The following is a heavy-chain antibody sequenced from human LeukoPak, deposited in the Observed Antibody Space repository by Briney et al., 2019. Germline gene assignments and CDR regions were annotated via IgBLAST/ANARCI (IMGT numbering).Heavy chain of an antibody. D-gene: IGHD5-12*01. V-gene: IGHV7-4-1*02. CDR2: INTNTGNP. CDR3: AGSPVATIAWRWFDP. Sequence: GASVKVSCKASGYTFTSYAMNWVRQAPGQGLEWMGWINTNTGNPTYAQGFTGRFVFSLDTSVSTAYLQISSLKAEDTAVYYCAGSPVATIAWRWFDPWGQGTLVTVSS. J-gene: IGHJ5*02. CDR1: GYTFTSYA.